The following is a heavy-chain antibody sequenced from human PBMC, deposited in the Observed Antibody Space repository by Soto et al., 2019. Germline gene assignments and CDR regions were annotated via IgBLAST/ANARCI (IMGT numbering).Heavy chain of an antibody. Sequence: KPSETLSLTCTVSGGSISSYYWSWIRQPAGKGLEWIGRIYTSGSTNYNPSLKSRVTMSVDTSKNQFSLKLSSVTAADTAVYYCARGYYDSSGYQGDAFDIWGQGTMVTVSS. D-gene: IGHD3-22*01. J-gene: IGHJ3*02. CDR1: GGSISSYY. V-gene: IGHV4-4*07. CDR3: ARGYYDSSGYQGDAFDI. CDR2: IYTSGST.